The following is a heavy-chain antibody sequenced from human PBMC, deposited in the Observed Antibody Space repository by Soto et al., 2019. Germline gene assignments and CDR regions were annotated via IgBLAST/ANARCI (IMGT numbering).Heavy chain of an antibody. CDR3: ARGSIVAVAATFDY. CDR1: GFTFSSYA. CDR2: ISYDGSNK. Sequence: QVQLVESGGGVVQPGRSLRLSCAASGFTFSSYAMHWVRQAPGKGLEWVAVISYDGSNKYYADSVKGRFTISRDNSKNTLYLQLNSLRAEDTAVYYCARGSIVAVAATFDYWGQGTLVTVSS. D-gene: IGHD6-19*01. V-gene: IGHV3-30-3*01. J-gene: IGHJ4*02.